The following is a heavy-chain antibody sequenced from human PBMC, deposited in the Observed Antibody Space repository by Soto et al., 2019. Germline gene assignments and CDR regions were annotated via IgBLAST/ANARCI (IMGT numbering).Heavy chain of an antibody. D-gene: IGHD6-13*01. Sequence: PSETLFLTCTVSGGSISSGGYYRSWIRQHPGKGLEWIGYIYYSGSTYYNPSLKSRVTISVDTSKNQFSLKLSSVTAADTAVYYCAREEEQLGSNWFDPWGQGTLVNGSS. V-gene: IGHV4-31*03. CDR3: AREEEQLGSNWFDP. CDR1: GGSISSGGYY. J-gene: IGHJ5*02. CDR2: IYYSGST.